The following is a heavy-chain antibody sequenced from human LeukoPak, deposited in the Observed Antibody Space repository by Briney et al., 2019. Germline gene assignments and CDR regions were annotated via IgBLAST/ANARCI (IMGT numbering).Heavy chain of an antibody. D-gene: IGHD1-26*01. CDR3: ARAWYSGTLGARFDY. CDR1: GYSISSDYY. V-gene: IGHV4-38-2*01. CDR2: IHHSGST. Sequence: PSETLSLTCAVSGYSISSDYYWGWIRQPPGKGLEWIGSIHHSGSTYYNPSLKSRVTTSVDTSKKQFFLKVGSVTAADTAVYYCARAWYSGTLGARFDYWGQGTLVTVSS. J-gene: IGHJ4*02.